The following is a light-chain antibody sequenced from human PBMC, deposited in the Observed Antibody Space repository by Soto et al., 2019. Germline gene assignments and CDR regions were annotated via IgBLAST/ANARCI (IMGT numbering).Light chain of an antibody. CDR3: QQCYMGWT. CDR1: QSIGRF. V-gene: IGKV1-5*01. Sequence: IQMTQSPSSLSASVGDRVTITCRASQSIGRFLAWYQHQPGKAPKLLIYDASTLESGVASRFSGTGSGTEFTFSITSLQPEDFGTYYCQQCYMGWTFGQGTKVDI. J-gene: IGKJ1*01. CDR2: DAS.